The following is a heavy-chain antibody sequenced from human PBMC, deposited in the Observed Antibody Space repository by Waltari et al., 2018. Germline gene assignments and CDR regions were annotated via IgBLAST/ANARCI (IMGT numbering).Heavy chain of an antibody. Sequence: EVQLVESGGGWVQPGGSLRLSCAASGFTFSSYHMHWFRQATGKGLEWVSAIGTAGDTYYPGSVKGRFTISRENAKNSLYLQMNSLRAGDTAVYYCARGRAVAGFDYWGQGTLVTVSS. V-gene: IGHV3-13*01. CDR1: GFTFSSYH. CDR3: ARGRAVAGFDY. CDR2: IGTAGDT. D-gene: IGHD6-19*01. J-gene: IGHJ4*02.